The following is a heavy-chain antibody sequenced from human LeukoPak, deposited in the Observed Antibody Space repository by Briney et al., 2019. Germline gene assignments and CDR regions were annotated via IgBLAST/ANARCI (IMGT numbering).Heavy chain of an antibody. J-gene: IGHJ4*02. CDR3: ARELVGVPHSSSSADYFDY. V-gene: IGHV4-34*01. Sequence: SETLSLTCAVYGGSFSGYYWSWIRQPPGKGLEWIGEINHSGSTKFNPSLKSRVTISVDTSNNRFSLKLSSVTAADTAVYYCARELVGVPHSSSSADYFDYWGQGTLVTVSS. CDR1: GGSFSGYY. CDR2: INHSGST. D-gene: IGHD6-6*01.